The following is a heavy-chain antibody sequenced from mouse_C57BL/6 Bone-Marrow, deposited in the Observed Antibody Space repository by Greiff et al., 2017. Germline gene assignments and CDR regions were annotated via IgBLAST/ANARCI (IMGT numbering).Heavy chain of an antibody. D-gene: IGHD2-3*01. J-gene: IGHJ1*03. V-gene: IGHV1-53*01. CDR2: INPSNGGT. Sequence: VQLQQPGAELVKPGASVKLSCKASGYTFTSYWMHWVKQRPGQGLEWIGKINPSNGGTNYNEKFKSKATLTVDKSSSTAYMQLSSLTSEDAAVXSSARDGYYGCFDVWGTGTTVTVSS. CDR3: ARDGYYGCFDV. CDR1: GYTFTSYW.